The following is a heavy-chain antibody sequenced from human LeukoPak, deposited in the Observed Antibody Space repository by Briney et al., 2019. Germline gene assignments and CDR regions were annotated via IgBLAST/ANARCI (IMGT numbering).Heavy chain of an antibody. CDR3: ARRALGSYYGYYFDY. D-gene: IGHD1-26*01. CDR1: GFTFSIYG. CDR2: ISSNGAST. J-gene: IGHJ4*02. V-gene: IGHV3-23*01. Sequence: PGGSLRLSCAASGFTFSIYGMHRVRQAPGKGLEWVSGISSNGASTYYRDSMKGRFTISRDNSKNTVYLQMNSLRAEDAAVYYCARRALGSYYGYYFDYWGQGTLVTVSS.